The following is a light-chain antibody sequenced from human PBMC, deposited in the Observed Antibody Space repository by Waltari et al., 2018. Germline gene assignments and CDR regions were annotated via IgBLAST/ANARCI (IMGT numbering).Light chain of an antibody. CDR3: QSYDSSLSGWV. J-gene: IGLJ3*02. V-gene: IGLV1-40*01. CDR1: SSNIGAGYD. CDR2: VNS. Sequence: QSVLTQPPSVSGAPGQRVTISCTGSSSNIGAGYDVHWYQQLPGTPPKLLIYVNSNRPSGVPDRFSGSKSGTSASLAITGLQAEDEADYYCQSYDSSLSGWVFGGGTKLTVL.